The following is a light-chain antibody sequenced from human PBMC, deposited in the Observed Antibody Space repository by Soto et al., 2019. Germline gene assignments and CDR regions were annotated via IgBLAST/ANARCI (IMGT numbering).Light chain of an antibody. CDR1: QSVSNNY. J-gene: IGKJ1*01. CDR3: QQYGSSPT. Sequence: EIVLTQSPGTLSLSPGERATLSCRASQSVSNNYLAWYQRKPGQAPRLLIFAASSRATGIPDRFSGSGSGTDFTLTISRLEPEDFAVYFCQQYGSSPTFGQGTKVDI. V-gene: IGKV3-20*01. CDR2: AAS.